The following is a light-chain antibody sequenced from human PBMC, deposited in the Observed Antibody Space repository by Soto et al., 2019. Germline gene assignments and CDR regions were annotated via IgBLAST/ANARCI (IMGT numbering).Light chain of an antibody. CDR3: QQTYITLIT. J-gene: IGKJ5*01. Sequence: DIQMTQPPSTLPASVGDRVTITCRANQSISTWLAWYQQKPGKAPNLLIYKASRLETGVPSRFSGSGSGTEFTLTISFLQPDDFATYYCQQTYITLITFGQGTRLEI. CDR2: KAS. V-gene: IGKV1-5*03. CDR1: QSISTW.